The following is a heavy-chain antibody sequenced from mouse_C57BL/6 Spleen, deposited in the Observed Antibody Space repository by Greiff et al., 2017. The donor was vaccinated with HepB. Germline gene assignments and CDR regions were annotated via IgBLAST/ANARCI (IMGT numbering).Heavy chain of an antibody. J-gene: IGHJ4*01. Sequence: EVKLQESGPGLVKPSQSLSLTCSVTGYSITSGYYWNWIRQFPGNKLEWMGYISYDGSNNYNPSLKNRISITRDTSKNQFFLKLNSVTTEDTATYYCARLPYYYAMDYWGQGTSVTVSS. CDR2: ISYDGSN. V-gene: IGHV3-6*01. CDR3: ARLPYYYAMDY. D-gene: IGHD2-2*01. CDR1: GYSITSGYY.